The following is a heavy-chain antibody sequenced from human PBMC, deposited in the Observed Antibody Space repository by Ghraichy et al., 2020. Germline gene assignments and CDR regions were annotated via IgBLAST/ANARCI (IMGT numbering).Heavy chain of an antibody. V-gene: IGHV3-74*01. CDR2: INKDGSSI. Sequence: GGSLRLSCAASGFSFSSYWMHWVRQAPGKGLVWVSRINKDGSSISYADSVKGRFTISRDNGENTLYLQMNSLRVEDTAVYYCARAQLLADDVFNIWGQVTTITVSS. J-gene: IGHJ3*02. D-gene: IGHD6-19*01. CDR1: GFSFSSYW. CDR3: ARAQLLADDVFNI.